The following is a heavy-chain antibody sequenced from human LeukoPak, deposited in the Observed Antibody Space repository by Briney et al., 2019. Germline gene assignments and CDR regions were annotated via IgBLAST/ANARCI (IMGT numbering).Heavy chain of an antibody. CDR1: GFTFRNYV. V-gene: IGHV3-7*04. J-gene: IGHJ4*02. CDR3: TRVGYIDEGIDY. D-gene: IGHD5-24*01. CDR2: IKQDGSKK. Sequence: PGGSLGLSCAASGFTFRNYVIHWVRQAPGKGLEWVANIKQDGSKKSYVDSVKGRFTISRDNAKNSLYLQMNSLRAEDTAIYYCTRVGYIDEGIDYWGQGTLVTVSS.